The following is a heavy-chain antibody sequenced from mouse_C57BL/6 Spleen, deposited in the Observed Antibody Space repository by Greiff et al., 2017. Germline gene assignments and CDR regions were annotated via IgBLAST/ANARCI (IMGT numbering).Heavy chain of an antibody. V-gene: IGHV1-26*01. CDR1: GYTFTDYY. CDR2: INPNNGGT. Sequence: EVQLQQSGPELVKPGASVKISCKASGYTFTDYYMNWVKQSHGKSLEWIGDINPNNGGTSYNQKFKGKATLTVDKSSSTAYMELRSLTSEDSAVYYCARHLRDYAMDYWGQGTSVSVSS. J-gene: IGHJ4*01. CDR3: ARHLRDYAMDY. D-gene: IGHD1-1*01.